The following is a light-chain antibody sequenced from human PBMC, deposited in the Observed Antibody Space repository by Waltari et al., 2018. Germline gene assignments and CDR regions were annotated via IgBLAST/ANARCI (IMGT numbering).Light chain of an antibody. CDR1: GNDVGGYNY. V-gene: IGLV2-14*03. CDR2: DVT. CDR3: SSYASSATVI. Sequence: QSALTQPASVSGSPGQSITISFSGTGNDVGGYNYFSWYQQHPGKVPKPVIYDVTKRPSGVSNRFSGSKSDNAASLTISGLQPEDEADYYCSSYASSATVIFGGGTKLTVL. J-gene: IGLJ2*01.